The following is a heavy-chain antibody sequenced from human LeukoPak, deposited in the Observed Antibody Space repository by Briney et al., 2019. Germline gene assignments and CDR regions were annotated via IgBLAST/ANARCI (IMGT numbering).Heavy chain of an antibody. V-gene: IGHV4-59*01. CDR2: IYYSGST. J-gene: IGHJ5*02. Sequence: SETLSLTCTVSSGSMNNYHWTWIRQPPGKGLEWIGHIYYSGSTNYNPSLKSRVTISVDTSKNQFSLKLSSVTAADTAVYYCASQGYCGGGTCHNWFDPWGQGTLVTVSS. D-gene: IGHD2-15*01. CDR1: SGSMNNYH. CDR3: ASQGYCGGGTCHNWFDP.